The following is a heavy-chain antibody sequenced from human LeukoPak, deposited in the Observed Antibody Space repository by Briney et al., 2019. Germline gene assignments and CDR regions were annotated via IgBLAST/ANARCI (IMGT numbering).Heavy chain of an antibody. CDR1: GFTFSSYW. J-gene: IGHJ4*02. CDR3: AKRGSVSSFDY. Sequence: AGGSLRLSCAASGFTFSSYWMHWVRQAPGKGLEWVSAISGSGGSTYYADSVKGRFTISRDNSKNTLYLQMNSLRAEDTAVYYCAKRGSVSSFDYWGQGTLVTVSS. D-gene: IGHD3-10*01. CDR2: ISGSGGST. V-gene: IGHV3-23*01.